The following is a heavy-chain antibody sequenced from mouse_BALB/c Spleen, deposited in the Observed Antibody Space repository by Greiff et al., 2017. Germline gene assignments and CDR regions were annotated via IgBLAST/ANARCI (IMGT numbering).Heavy chain of an antibody. Sequence: VQLQQSGPGLVKPSQSLSLTCTVTGYSITSDYAWNWIRQFPGNKLEWMGYISYSGSTSYNPSLKSRISITRDTSKNQFFLQLNSVTTEDTATYYCARGYDGGYYAMDYWGQGTSVTVSS. CDR1: GYSITSDYA. CDR3: ARGYDGGYYAMDY. V-gene: IGHV3-2*02. D-gene: IGHD2-2*01. J-gene: IGHJ4*01. CDR2: ISYSGST.